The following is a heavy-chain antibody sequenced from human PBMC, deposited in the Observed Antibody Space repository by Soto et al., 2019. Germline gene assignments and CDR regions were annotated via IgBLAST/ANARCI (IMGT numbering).Heavy chain of an antibody. J-gene: IGHJ3*02. CDR2: ISGSGGST. D-gene: IGHD6-19*01. CDR1: GFTFSSYA. Sequence: PGGSLRLSCAASGFTFSSYAMSWVRQAPGKGLEWVSAISGSGGSTYYADSVKGRFTISRDNAKNSLYLQMNSLRAEDTAVYYCARSRIAVAGDDAFDIWGQGTMVTVSS. V-gene: IGHV3-23*01. CDR3: ARSRIAVAGDDAFDI.